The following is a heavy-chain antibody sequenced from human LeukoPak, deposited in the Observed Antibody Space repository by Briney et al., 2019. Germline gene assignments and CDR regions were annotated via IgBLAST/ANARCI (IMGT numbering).Heavy chain of an antibody. V-gene: IGHV3-48*03. CDR1: GFTFSSYE. J-gene: IGHJ4*02. Sequence: GGSLRLSSAASGFTFSSYEMNWVRQAPGKGLEWVSYISSSGSTIYYADSVKGRFTISRDNAKNALYLQMNSLRAEDTAVYYCAKDLHYGSADYWGQGTLVTVSS. CDR2: ISSSGSTI. CDR3: AKDLHYGSADY. D-gene: IGHD3-10*01.